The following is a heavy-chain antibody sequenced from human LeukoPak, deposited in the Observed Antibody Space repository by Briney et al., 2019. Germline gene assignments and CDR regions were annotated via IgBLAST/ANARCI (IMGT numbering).Heavy chain of an antibody. CDR3: ARDSSGSLIY. V-gene: IGHV3-7*03. CDR1: GFALSSHW. J-gene: IGHJ4*02. D-gene: IGHD1-26*01. Sequence: GGSLRLSCAASGFALSSHWMTWVRQVPGRGPEWVANVKRDGSETYYLDSVKGRFTISRDNSKNTLYLQMNSLRAEDTAVYYCARDSSGSLIYWGQGTLVTVSS. CDR2: VKRDGSET.